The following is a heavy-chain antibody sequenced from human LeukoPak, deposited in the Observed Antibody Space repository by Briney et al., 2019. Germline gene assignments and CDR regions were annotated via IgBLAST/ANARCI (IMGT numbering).Heavy chain of an antibody. CDR1: GYTFTSYY. Sequence: ASVKDSCKASGYTFTSYYMHWVRQAPGQGLEWMGIINPSGGSTSYAQKFQGRVTMTRDTSTSTVYMELSSLRSEDTAVYYCATEIVVVVAATGWPRDYYFDYWGQGTLVTVSS. CDR2: INPSGGST. D-gene: IGHD2-15*01. V-gene: IGHV1-46*01. J-gene: IGHJ4*02. CDR3: ATEIVVVVAATGWPRDYYFDY.